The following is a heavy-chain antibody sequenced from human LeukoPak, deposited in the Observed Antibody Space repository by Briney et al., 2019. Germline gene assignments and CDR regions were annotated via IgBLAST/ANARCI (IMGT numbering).Heavy chain of an antibody. CDR3: AADSSGYYYMDY. CDR1: AGSISSSSYY. J-gene: IGHJ4*02. CDR2: IYYSGST. D-gene: IGHD3-22*01. Sequence: SQTLSLTCTVSAGSISSSSYYWGWIRQPPGKGLEWIGSIYYSGSTYYNPSLKSRVTISVDTSKNQFSLKLNSVTAADTAVYYCAADSSGYYYMDYWGQGTLVTVSS. V-gene: IGHV4-39*01.